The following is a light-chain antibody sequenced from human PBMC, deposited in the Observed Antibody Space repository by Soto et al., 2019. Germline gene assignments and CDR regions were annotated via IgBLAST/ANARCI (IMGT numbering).Light chain of an antibody. Sequence: QSALAQPASVSGSPGQSITISCTGTSSDVGGYNYVSWYQQHPGKAPKLMIYEVSNRPSGVSNRFSGSKSGNTASLTISGLQAEDEADYSCSSYTSSSTYVFGTGPKVTVL. J-gene: IGLJ1*01. CDR3: SSYTSSSTYV. CDR1: SSDVGGYNY. CDR2: EVS. V-gene: IGLV2-14*01.